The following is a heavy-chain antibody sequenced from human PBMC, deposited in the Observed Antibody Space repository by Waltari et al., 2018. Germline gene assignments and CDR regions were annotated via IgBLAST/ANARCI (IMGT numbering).Heavy chain of an antibody. J-gene: IGHJ4*02. V-gene: IGHV3-53*01. Sequence: EVQLLESGGGLIQPGGSLRLSCAASGFTVSSNSMRGVRQAPGKGLGWVSVIYSGGSTYYAESVKGRFTISRDNSKNTLYLQMSSLRADDTAVYYCARDKAILAAYFDYWGQGTLVTVSS. CDR2: IYSGGST. CDR3: ARDKAILAAYFDY. D-gene: IGHD6-25*01. CDR1: GFTVSSNS.